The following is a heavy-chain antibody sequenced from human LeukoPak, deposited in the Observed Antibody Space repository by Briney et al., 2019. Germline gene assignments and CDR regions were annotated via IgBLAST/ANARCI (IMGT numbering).Heavy chain of an antibody. J-gene: IGHJ6*03. CDR1: GFTFSDYY. V-gene: IGHV3-11*04. CDR3: ARDSSNDYNFWSGYYTNYMDV. D-gene: IGHD3-3*01. CDR2: ISSSGSTI. Sequence: GGSLRLSCAASGFTFSDYYMSWIRQAPGKGLEWVSYISSSGSTIYYADSVKGRFTISRDNAQSSLYLQMNSLRAEDTAVYYCARDSSNDYNFWSGYYTNYMDVWGKGTTVTVSS.